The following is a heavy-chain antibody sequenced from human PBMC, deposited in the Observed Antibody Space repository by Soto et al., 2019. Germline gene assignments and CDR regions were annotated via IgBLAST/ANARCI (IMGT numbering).Heavy chain of an antibody. J-gene: IGHJ6*02. CDR3: ARGEGDAGAYSSGWYRTADYYGMDV. CDR1: GGSISSGGYS. CDR2: IYHSGST. D-gene: IGHD6-19*01. Sequence: PSETPSLTCAVSGGSISSGGYSWSWIRQPPGKGLVWIGYIYHSGSTYYNPSLKSRVTISVDTSKNQFSLKLSSVTAADTAVYYCARGEGDAGAYSSGWYRTADYYGMDVWGQGTTVTVSS. V-gene: IGHV4-30-2*01.